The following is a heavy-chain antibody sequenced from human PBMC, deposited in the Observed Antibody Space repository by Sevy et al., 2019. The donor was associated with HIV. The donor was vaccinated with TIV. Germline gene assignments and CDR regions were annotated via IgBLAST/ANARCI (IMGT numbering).Heavy chain of an antibody. D-gene: IGHD6-19*01. CDR1: GFTFRSYA. CDR3: GRVVGQWLIDTYGMDV. J-gene: IGHJ6*02. V-gene: IGHV3-30*04. Sequence: GGSLRLSCEAAGFTFRSYAMHWVRQAPGKGLEWVAVIGFDGSYHYKADSVKGRFNISRDNSKNTLFLEMNSLTPEDTAVYYCGRVVGQWLIDTYGMDVWGQGTTVTASS. CDR2: IGFDGSYH.